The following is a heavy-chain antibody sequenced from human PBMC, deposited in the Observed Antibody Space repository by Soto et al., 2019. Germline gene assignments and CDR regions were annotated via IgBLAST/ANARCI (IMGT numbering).Heavy chain of an antibody. CDR1: GGSISSGDEY. D-gene: IGHD3-10*01. CDR3: ARGPITAGGAFDI. CDR2: IYYSGST. Sequence: QGQLQESGPGRLKPSQTLTLTCTASGGSISSGDEYWSWSSQPLGNGLERIGYIYYSGSTYYNPALERRATISVDTSKNQFSLMLSSVTAADTVEYYCARGPITAGGAFDIWGQGTMVTVSS. J-gene: IGHJ3*02. V-gene: IGHV4-30-4*01.